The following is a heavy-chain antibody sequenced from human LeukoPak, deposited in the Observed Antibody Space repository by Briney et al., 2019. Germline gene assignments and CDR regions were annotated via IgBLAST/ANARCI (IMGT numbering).Heavy chain of an antibody. J-gene: IGHJ3*02. CDR3: ARQRTERLRPQGAFDI. CDR2: IYPGDSDT. CDR1: GYSFTSYW. V-gene: IGHV5-51*01. Sequence: GESLKISCKGSGYSFTSYWIGWVRQMPGKGLEWMGIIYPGDSDTRYSPSFQGQVTISADKSISTAYLQWSSLKASDTAMYYCARQRTERLRPQGAFDIWGQGTMVTVSS. D-gene: IGHD5-12*01.